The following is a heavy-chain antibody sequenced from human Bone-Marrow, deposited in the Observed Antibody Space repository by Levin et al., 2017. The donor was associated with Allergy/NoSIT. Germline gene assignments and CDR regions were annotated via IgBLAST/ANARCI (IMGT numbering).Heavy chain of an antibody. Sequence: GGSLRLSCKASGGTFSSYAISWVRQAPGQGLEWMGGIIPIFGTANYAQKFQGRVTITADESTSTAYMELSSLRSEDTAVYYCARSIAAAAPFDYWGQGTLVTVSS. J-gene: IGHJ4*02. CDR1: GGTFSSYA. D-gene: IGHD6-13*01. CDR3: ARSIAAAAPFDY. CDR2: IIPIFGTA. V-gene: IGHV1-69*01.